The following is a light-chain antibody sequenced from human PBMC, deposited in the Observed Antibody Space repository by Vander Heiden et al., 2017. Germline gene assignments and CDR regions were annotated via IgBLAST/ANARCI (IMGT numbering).Light chain of an antibody. CDR3: ATWGDSLNGWV. CDR1: SSNSGSKT. Sequence: QSVLPQPPSASVTPGQRVTTSCSGSSSNSGSKTVSWYQYIPGTAPKLLNYSNNQRPSGVPDRFSGSKSGTSASRAISGLQSEDEADYYSATWGDSLNGWVFGGGTKLTVL. J-gene: IGLJ3*02. CDR2: SNN. V-gene: IGLV1-44*01.